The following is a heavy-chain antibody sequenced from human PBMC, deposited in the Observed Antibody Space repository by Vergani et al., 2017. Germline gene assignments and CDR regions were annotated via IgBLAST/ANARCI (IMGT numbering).Heavy chain of an antibody. V-gene: IGHV4-59*01. D-gene: IGHD2-2*02. CDR3: ARVVVPAAILGYYYYYMDV. Sequence: QVQLQESGPGLVKPSETLSLTCTVPGGSISSYYWSWIRQPPGKGLEWIGYIYYSGSTNYNPSLKSRVTISVDTSKNQFSLKLSSVTAADTAVYYCARVVVPAAILGYYYYYMDVWGKGTTVTVSS. CDR1: GGSISSYY. CDR2: IYYSGST. J-gene: IGHJ6*03.